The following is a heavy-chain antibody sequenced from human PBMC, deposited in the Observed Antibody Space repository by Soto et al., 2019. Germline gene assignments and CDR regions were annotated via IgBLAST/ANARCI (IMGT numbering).Heavy chain of an antibody. V-gene: IGHV3-33*01. CDR2: IWYDGSNK. CDR3: AREGTTRRYYGMDV. Sequence: PGGSLRLSCAASGFTFSSYGMHWVRQAPGKGLEWVAVIWYDGSNKYYADSVKGRFTISRDNSKNTLYLQMNSLRAEDTAVYYCAREGTTRRYYGMDVWGQGTTVTVSS. CDR1: GFTFSSYG. D-gene: IGHD1-1*01. J-gene: IGHJ6*02.